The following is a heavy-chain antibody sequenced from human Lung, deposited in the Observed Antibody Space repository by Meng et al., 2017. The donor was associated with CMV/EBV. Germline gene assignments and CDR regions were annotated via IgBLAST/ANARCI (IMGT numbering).Heavy chain of an antibody. J-gene: IGHJ3*02. CDR3: AKRQWDLRNALEI. D-gene: IGHD1-26*01. Sequence: ASVKVSCKASGYTFTGYYIHWVRQAPGQGLEWMGSINPNSGGTKYAQKFQGRVTLTRDTSISTVYMELSRLKSDDTAVYYCAKRQWDLRNALEIWGQGTEVTGSS. CDR1: GYTFTGYY. CDR2: INPNSGGT. V-gene: IGHV1-2*02.